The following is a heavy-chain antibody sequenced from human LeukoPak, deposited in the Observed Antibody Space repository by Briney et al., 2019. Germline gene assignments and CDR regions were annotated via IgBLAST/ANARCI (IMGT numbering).Heavy chain of an antibody. CDR2: ISWNSGSM. D-gene: IGHD2-15*01. V-gene: IGHV3-9*01. CDR3: AKGTGVVVWSAFDI. Sequence: PGGSLRLSCAASGFTFDDYAMHWVRQAPGKGLEWVSGISWNSGSMDYADSVKGRFTISRDNAKNSLYLQMNSLRAEDTALYYCAKGTGVVVWSAFDIWGQGTMVTVSS. J-gene: IGHJ3*02. CDR1: GFTFDDYA.